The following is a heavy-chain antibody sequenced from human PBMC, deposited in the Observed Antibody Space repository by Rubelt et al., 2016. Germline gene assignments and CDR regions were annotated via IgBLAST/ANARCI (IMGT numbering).Heavy chain of an antibody. J-gene: IGHJ4*02. CDR2: ISAYNGNT. CDR3: ARDPLPVRGVIMTPTH. Sequence: QVQLVQSGAEVKKPGASVKVSCKASGYTFTSYGISWVRQAPGQGLEWMGWISAYNGNTNYAQKLQGRLTMTTDSSTSTAYMELRSLRSDDTAVYYCARDPLPVRGVIMTPTHWGQGTLVTVSS. CDR1: GYTFTSYG. V-gene: IGHV1-18*01. D-gene: IGHD3-10*01.